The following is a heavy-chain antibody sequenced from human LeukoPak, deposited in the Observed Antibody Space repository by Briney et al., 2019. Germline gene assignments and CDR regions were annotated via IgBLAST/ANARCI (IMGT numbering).Heavy chain of an antibody. J-gene: IGHJ3*02. D-gene: IGHD3-3*01. CDR2: IYHSGST. V-gene: IGHV4-38-2*01. CDR3: ARRSITIFGVVIRYAFDI. CDR1: GYSISSGYY. Sequence: SETLSLTCAVSGYSISSGYYWGWIRQPPGKGLEWIGSIYHSGSTYYNPSLKSRVTISVDTSKNQFSLKLSSVTAADTAVYYCARRSITIFGVVIRYAFDIWGQGTMVTVSP.